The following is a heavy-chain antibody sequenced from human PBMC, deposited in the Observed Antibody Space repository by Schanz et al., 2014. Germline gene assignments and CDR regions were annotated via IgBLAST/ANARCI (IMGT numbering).Heavy chain of an antibody. J-gene: IGHJ6*03. Sequence: EVQLVESGGGLVQPGGSLRLSCAASGFIFSIYGMSWVRQAPGKGLEWVSSIVGGGGRTYYADSVKGRFTISRDNSKNTLYLQMNSLRAEDTAVYYCARDHQWLARYYMDVWGKGTTVTVSS. CDR1: GFIFSIYG. CDR2: IVGGGGRT. CDR3: ARDHQWLARYYMDV. D-gene: IGHD6-19*01. V-gene: IGHV3-23*04.